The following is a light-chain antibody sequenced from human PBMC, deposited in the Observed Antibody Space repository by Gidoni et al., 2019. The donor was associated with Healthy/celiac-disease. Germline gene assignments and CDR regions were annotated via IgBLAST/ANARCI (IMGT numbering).Light chain of an antibody. J-gene: IGKJ1*01. V-gene: IGKV1-33*01. CDR2: DAS. CDR1: QDISNY. CDR3: QQYDNQWT. Sequence: IQMTQPPSSLSASVGDRVTITCQARQDISNYLNWDQQKPGKAPKLLSYDASNLETGVPARCSGSGSGTDFTFTISSLQPEYIATYYCQQYDNQWTFXQXTKVEIK.